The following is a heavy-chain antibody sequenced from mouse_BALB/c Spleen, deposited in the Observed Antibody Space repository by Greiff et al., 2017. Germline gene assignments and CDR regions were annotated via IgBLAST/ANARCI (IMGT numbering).Heavy chain of an antibody. V-gene: IGHV5-9*03. CDR3: ARYQIHYYGYFDD. J-gene: IGHJ2*01. CDR1: GFTFSSYT. CDR2: ISSGGGNT. Sequence: DVKLVESGGGLVKPGGSLKLSCAASGFTFSSYTMSWVRQTPEKRLEWVATISSGGGNTYYPDSVKGRFTIYRDNAKNNLYLQMSSLRSEDTALYYCARYQIHYYGYFDDWGQGTTLTVSS. D-gene: IGHD1-2*01.